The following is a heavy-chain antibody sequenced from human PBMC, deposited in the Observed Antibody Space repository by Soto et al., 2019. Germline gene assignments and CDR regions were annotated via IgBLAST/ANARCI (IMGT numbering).Heavy chain of an antibody. D-gene: IGHD5-18*01. CDR2: IIPIFGTA. CDR1: GGTFSSYA. J-gene: IGHJ6*02. V-gene: IGHV1-69*01. CDR3: ARDRDSYGFSYYGMDV. Sequence: QVQLVQSGAEVKKPGSSVKVSCKASGGTFSSYAISWVRQAPGLGLEWMGGIIPIFGTANYAQKFQGRVTITADESTITAYMELSSLSSEDTAVYYCARDRDSYGFSYYGMDVWGQGTTVTVSS.